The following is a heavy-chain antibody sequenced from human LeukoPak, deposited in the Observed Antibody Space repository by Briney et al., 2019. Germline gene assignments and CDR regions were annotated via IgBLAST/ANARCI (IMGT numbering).Heavy chain of an antibody. CDR1: GFTFSSYA. CDR3: ARERLAAGWTPDAFDI. D-gene: IGHD6-13*01. V-gene: IGHV3-30-3*01. Sequence: PGRSLRLSCAASGFTFSSYAMHWVRQAPGKGLEWVAVISYDGSNKYYADSVKGRFTISRDNSKNTLYLQMNSLRAEDTAVYYCARERLAAGWTPDAFDIWGQGTMVTVSS. CDR2: ISYDGSNK. J-gene: IGHJ3*02.